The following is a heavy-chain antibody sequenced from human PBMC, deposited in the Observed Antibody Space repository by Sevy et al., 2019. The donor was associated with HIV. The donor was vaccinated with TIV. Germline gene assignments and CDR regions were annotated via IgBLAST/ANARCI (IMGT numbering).Heavy chain of an antibody. J-gene: IGHJ4*02. V-gene: IGHV3-30*18. Sequence: GESLKICCAASGFTFSSYGMHWVRQAPGKGLEWVAVISYDGSNKYYADSVKGRFTISRDNSKNTLYLQMNSLRAEDTAVYYCAKDAAGRNWGQGTLVTVSS. CDR2: ISYDGSNK. D-gene: IGHD3-10*01. CDR3: AKDAAGRN. CDR1: GFTFSSYG.